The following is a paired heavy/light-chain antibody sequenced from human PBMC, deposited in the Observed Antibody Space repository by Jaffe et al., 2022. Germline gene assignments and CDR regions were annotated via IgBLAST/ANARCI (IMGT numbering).Heavy chain of an antibody. V-gene: IGHV3-23*01. CDR2: ISAGATNT. CDR3: AKESFNRGGFVTIDN. CDR1: GFTFNIYA. J-gene: IGHJ4*02. D-gene: IGHD2-15*01. Sequence: EVQLLESGGGLVQPGGSLRLSCAASGFTFNIYAMSWVRQAAGEGLEWVSAISAGATNTYYIGSVQGRFTISRDDAKNTLHLQMNSLRAEDTAVYYCAKESFNRGGFVTIDNWGQGALVTVSS.
Light chain of an antibody. J-gene: IGLJ3*02. V-gene: IGLV4-69*01. CDR3: QSWAGGIGWV. Sequence: QLELTQSPSASASLGASVKLTCTLSSGHSTYAIAWHQQQAQKGPRYLMKVNSDGSHIKADGIPDRFSGSSSGAERYLTISSLQSEDESDYYCQSWAGGIGWVFGGGTKLTVL. CDR2: VNSDGSH. CDR1: SGHSTYA.